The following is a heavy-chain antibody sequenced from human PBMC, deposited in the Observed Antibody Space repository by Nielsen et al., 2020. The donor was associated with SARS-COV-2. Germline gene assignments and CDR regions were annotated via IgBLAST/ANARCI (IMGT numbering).Heavy chain of an antibody. J-gene: IGHJ4*02. V-gene: IGHV3-9*01. CDR1: GFTFDDYA. CDR2: ISWNSGSI. Sequence: SCAASGFTFDDYAMHWVRQAPGKGLEWVSGISWNSGSIGYADSVKGRFTISRDNAKNSLYLQMNSLRAEDTALYYCAKLSGYDSVDYWGQGTLVTVSS. CDR3: AKLSGYDSVDY. D-gene: IGHD5-12*01.